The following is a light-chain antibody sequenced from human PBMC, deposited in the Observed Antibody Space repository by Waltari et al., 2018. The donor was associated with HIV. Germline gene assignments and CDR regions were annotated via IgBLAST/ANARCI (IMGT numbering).Light chain of an antibody. Sequence: SSELAQDPAVSVALGQTVRITCQGDSVRSYYASWYQQKPGQAPVLVVYGENNRPSGIPDRFSGATSGNTASLTIAGAQAEDEADYYGNSRDSSGHWFFGGGTKVTVL. J-gene: IGLJ3*02. CDR2: GEN. V-gene: IGLV3-19*01. CDR1: SVRSYY. CDR3: NSRDSSGHWF.